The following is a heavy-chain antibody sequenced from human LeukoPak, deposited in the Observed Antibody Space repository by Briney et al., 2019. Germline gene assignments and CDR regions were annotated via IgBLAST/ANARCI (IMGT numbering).Heavy chain of an antibody. CDR3: AQGYGNGWYPH. Sequence: TGGSQRLSCTVSGFSVSTSGMSWVRQAQGKGLQTISAISVEGESAYYADSVKGRFTISRDNSKNTLYLQMNSLRVEDTAVYFCAQGYGNGWYPHWGQGSLVSVSS. D-gene: IGHD6-19*01. CDR2: ISVEGESA. V-gene: IGHV3-23*01. CDR1: GFSVSTSG. J-gene: IGHJ4*02.